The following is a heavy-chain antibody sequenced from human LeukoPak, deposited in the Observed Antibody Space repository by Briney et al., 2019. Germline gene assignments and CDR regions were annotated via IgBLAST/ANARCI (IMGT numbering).Heavy chain of an antibody. V-gene: IGHV1-2*02. D-gene: IGHD3-10*01. J-gene: IGHJ3*02. CDR2: INPNSGGT. Sequence: ASVKVSCKASGYTFTGYYTHWVRQAPGQGLEWMGWINPNSGGTNYAQKFQGRVTMTRDTSISTAYMELSRLRSDDTAVYYCARSALWDDAFDIWGQGTMVTVSS. CDR3: ARSALWDDAFDI. CDR1: GYTFTGYY.